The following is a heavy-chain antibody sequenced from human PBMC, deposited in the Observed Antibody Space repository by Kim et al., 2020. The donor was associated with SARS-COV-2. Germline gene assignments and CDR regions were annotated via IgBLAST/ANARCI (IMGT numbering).Heavy chain of an antibody. CDR1: GFTFNNAW. Sequence: GGSLRLSCSASGFTFNNAWMSWVRQAPGKGLEWVGRIKSKIDGGTTDYSAPVKGRFTISRDDSKNTLYLQMNSLKTEDTAVYYCTRGYYDSGTSHNILVSGGQGTLVTVSS. J-gene: IGHJ4*02. CDR2: IKSKIDGGTT. D-gene: IGHD3-10*01. V-gene: IGHV3-15*01. CDR3: TRGYYDSGTSHNILVS.